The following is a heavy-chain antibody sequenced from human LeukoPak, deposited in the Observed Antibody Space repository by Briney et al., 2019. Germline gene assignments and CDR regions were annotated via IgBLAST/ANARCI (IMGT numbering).Heavy chain of an antibody. CDR1: GDTFINYG. D-gene: IGHD6-13*01. CDR3: ARVGITAAFFDY. CDR2: ISGYNGNT. V-gene: IGHV1-18*04. Sequence: ASVKVSSKPSGDTFINYGISWVRQAPGQGLEWMGWISGYNGNTKYAQKLQGRVTMTTDTPTSTAYMELRSLRSDDTAIYYCARVGITAAFFDYWGQGTLVTVSS. J-gene: IGHJ4*02.